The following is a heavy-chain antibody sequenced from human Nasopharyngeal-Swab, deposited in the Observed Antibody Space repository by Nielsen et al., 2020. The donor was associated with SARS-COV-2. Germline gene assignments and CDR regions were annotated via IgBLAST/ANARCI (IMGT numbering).Heavy chain of an antibody. D-gene: IGHD1-26*01. J-gene: IGHJ4*02. V-gene: IGHV1-8*01. CDR3: ARWEKGDY. CDR2: MNPGSGFK. Sequence: WVRQAPGQGLEWMGCMNPGSGFKDYAQNFQGRVTMTWNTSISTAYMEISSLRSEDTAVYCCARWEKGDYWGQGTPVTVSS.